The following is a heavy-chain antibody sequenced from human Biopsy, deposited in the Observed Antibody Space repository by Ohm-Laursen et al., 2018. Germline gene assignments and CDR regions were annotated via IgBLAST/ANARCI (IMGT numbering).Heavy chain of an antibody. CDR2: INPSGSTT. J-gene: IGHJ4*02. Sequence: ATVKISCKASGYSFTSYYMHWVRQAPGQGLEWMGMINPSGSTTSYPQIFQGRVTMTRDTSKSTVYMELSSLRSADTAVYFCARNTGWYGDLYYFDYWGRGTLVTVSS. D-gene: IGHD6-19*01. CDR3: ARNTGWYGDLYYFDY. CDR1: GYSFTSYY. V-gene: IGHV1-46*01.